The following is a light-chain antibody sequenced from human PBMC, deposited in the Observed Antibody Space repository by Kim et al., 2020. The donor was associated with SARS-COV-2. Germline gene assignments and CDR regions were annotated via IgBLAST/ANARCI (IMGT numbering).Light chain of an antibody. J-gene: IGLJ2*01. V-gene: IGLV3-21*04. Sequence: PGETARITSGGTKIRIQRFHWYQQKPGQAPVTVIYYDSDRPSGIPERFSGSTSGNTATLTISRVEAGDEADYYCQVWDSSSNHVIFGGGTQLTVL. CDR3: QVWDSSSNHVI. CDR2: YDS. CDR1: KIRIQR.